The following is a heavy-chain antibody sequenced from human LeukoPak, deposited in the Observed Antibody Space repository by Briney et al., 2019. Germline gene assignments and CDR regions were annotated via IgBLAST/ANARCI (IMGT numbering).Heavy chain of an antibody. CDR1: GGSISSSGYY. J-gene: IGHJ4*02. CDR2: IYYSGST. D-gene: IGHD6-19*01. CDR3: ARQVTIAVAGTDY. V-gene: IGHV4-39*01. Sequence: SETLSLTCTVSGGSISSSGYYWGWIRQPPGKGLEWIGSIYYSGSTYYNPSLKSRVTISVDTSKNQFSLKLSSVTAADTAVYYCARQVTIAVAGTDYWGQGTLVTVSS.